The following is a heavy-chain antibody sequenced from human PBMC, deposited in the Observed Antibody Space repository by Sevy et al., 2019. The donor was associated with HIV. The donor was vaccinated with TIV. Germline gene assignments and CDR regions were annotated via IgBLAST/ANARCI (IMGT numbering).Heavy chain of an antibody. J-gene: IGHJ4*02. CDR2: VNSDGSSR. V-gene: IGHV3-74*01. D-gene: IGHD2-15*01. Sequence: GGSLRLSCAASGFTFSSYWMHWVRQAPGKGPVWVSGVNSDGSSRNYADSVKGRFTMSRNSAKNTLYLQMNSLRAEDTAVYFCVAANTWQDYWGQGTLVTVSS. CDR3: VAANTWQDY. CDR1: GFTFSSYW.